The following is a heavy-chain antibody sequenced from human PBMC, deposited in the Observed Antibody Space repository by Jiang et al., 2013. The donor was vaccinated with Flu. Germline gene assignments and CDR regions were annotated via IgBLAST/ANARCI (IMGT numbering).Heavy chain of an antibody. CDR2: IRFDGSEE. Sequence: VQLVESGGGVVQPGGSLRLSCAASGFTFSYSVMHWVRQAPGKGLEWVAYIRFDGSEEYYGDSVKGRLTISRDNSKNTLYLQMNSLRPEDTAVYYCAKNRDYGGGLDCWGQGTLVTVST. CDR3: AKNRDYGGGLDC. V-gene: IGHV3-30*02. J-gene: IGHJ4*02. D-gene: IGHD4-23*01. CDR1: GFTFSYSV.